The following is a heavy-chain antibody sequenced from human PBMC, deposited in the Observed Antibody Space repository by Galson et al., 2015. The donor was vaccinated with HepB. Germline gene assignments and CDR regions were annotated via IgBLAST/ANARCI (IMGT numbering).Heavy chain of an antibody. V-gene: IGHV1-2*02. CDR1: GYTFTGYY. CDR2: INPNSGGT. CDR3: ARYHYYDSSGYHP. Sequence: SVKVSCKASGYTFTGYYMHWVRQAPGQGLEWMGWINPNSGGTNYAQKFQGRVTMTRDTSISTAYMELSRLRSDDTAVYYCARYHYYDSSGYHPWGQGTMVTVSS. J-gene: IGHJ3*01. D-gene: IGHD3-22*01.